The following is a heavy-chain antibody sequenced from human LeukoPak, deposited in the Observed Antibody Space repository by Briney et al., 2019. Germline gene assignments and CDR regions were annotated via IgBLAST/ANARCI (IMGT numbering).Heavy chain of an antibody. CDR3: AREIHGGNTGVFDY. CDR1: GFTVSSNY. J-gene: IGHJ4*02. Sequence: GGSLRLSCAASGFTVSSNYISWVRQAPGKGLEWVSFIYSGGSTYYADSVKGRFTISRDNSKNTPYLQMNSLRAEDTAVYYCAREIHGGNTGVFDYWGQGTLVTVSS. V-gene: IGHV3-66*01. D-gene: IGHD4-23*01. CDR2: IYSGGST.